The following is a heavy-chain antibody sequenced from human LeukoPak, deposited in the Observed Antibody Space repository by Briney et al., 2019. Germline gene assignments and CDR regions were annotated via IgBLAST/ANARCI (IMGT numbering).Heavy chain of an antibody. J-gene: IGHJ5*02. Sequence: GASVKVSCKASGYTFTSYYMHWVRQAPGQGLEWMGIINPSGGSTSYAQKFQGRVTMTRDTSTSTVYMELRSLRSDDTAVYYCARDINYCSSTSCFNWFDPWGQGTLVTVSS. CDR2: INPSGGST. CDR1: GYTFTSYY. D-gene: IGHD2-2*01. CDR3: ARDINYCSSTSCFNWFDP. V-gene: IGHV1-46*01.